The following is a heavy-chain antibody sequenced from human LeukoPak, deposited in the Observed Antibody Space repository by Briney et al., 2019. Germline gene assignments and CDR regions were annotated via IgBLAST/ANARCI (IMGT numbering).Heavy chain of an antibody. CDR1: GGSISSSSYY. CDR3: ARGGSFLHRY. CDR2: IYYSGST. J-gene: IGHJ4*02. D-gene: IGHD1-26*01. Sequence: PSETLSLTCTVSGGSISSSSYYWSWIRQPPGKGLEWIGYIYYSGSTNYNPSLKSRVTISVDTSKNQFSLKLSSVTAADTAVYYCARGGSFLHRYWGQGTLVTVSS. V-gene: IGHV4-61*01.